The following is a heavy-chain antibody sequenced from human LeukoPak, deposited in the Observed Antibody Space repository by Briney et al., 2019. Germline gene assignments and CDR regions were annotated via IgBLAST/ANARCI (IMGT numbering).Heavy chain of an antibody. CDR2: ISYDGSNK. J-gene: IGHJ6*02. V-gene: IGHV3-30-3*01. Sequence: PGGPLRLSCAASGFTFSSYAMHWVRQAPGKGLEWVAVISYDGSNKYYADSVKGRFTISGDNSKNTLYLQMNSLRAEDTAVYYCARMSARIAAAGTVGYNYYYYYGMDVWGQGTTVTISS. D-gene: IGHD6-13*01. CDR1: GFTFSSYA. CDR3: ARMSARIAAAGTVGYNYYYYYGMDV.